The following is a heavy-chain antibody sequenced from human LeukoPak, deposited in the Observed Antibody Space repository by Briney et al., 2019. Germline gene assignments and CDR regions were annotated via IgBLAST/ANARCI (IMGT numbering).Heavy chain of an antibody. CDR3: ARDPPSYRSSSRSHTFDI. V-gene: IGHV1-2*02. CDR1: GYTFIAYY. J-gene: IGHJ3*02. D-gene: IGHD6-6*01. CDR2: INPNTGGT. Sequence: ASVKVSCKASGYTFIAYYMHWVRQAPGQGLEWMGLINPNTGGTQFAQKFQGRVTMTRDTSIDTTYMELSSLRSDDTAVYYCARDPPSYRSSSRSHTFDIWGQGTMVTVSS.